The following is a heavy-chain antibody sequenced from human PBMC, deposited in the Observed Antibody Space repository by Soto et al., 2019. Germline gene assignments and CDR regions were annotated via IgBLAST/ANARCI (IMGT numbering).Heavy chain of an antibody. D-gene: IGHD6-19*01. J-gene: IGHJ6*02. Sequence: SVKVSCKASGGTFSSYAISWVRQAPGQGLEWMGGIIPIFGTANYAQKFQGRVTITADKSTSTAYMELSSLRSEDTAVYYCARDWARAGHYYYYGMDVWGQGTTVTVSS. CDR3: ARDWARAGHYYYYGMDV. CDR2: IIPIFGTA. CDR1: GGTFSSYA. V-gene: IGHV1-69*06.